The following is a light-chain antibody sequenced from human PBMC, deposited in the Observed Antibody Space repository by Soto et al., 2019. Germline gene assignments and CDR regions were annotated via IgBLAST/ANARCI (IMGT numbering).Light chain of an antibody. CDR3: QSADSSGGYHVI. CDR1: VLPKQN. J-gene: IGLJ2*01. Sequence: SYELTQPPSVSVSPGQTARITCSGDVLPKQNAYWYQQKPGQAPVLMIYKDTERPSVIPERFSGSISGTIVTLTIRGVQAEDEADYNCQSADSSGGYHVIFGRGTKLTVL. V-gene: IGLV3-25*02. CDR2: KDT.